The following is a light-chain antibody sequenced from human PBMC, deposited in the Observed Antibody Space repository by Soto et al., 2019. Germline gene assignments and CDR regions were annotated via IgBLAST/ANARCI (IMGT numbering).Light chain of an antibody. V-gene: IGKV3-20*01. J-gene: IGKJ1*01. CDR3: QQYGSSPRT. CDR2: GAS. CDR1: QSVSSN. Sequence: EIVLTQSPGTLSLSPGERATLSCRASQSVSSNLAWYQQKPGQAPRLLIYGASTRATGISDRFTGSGSGTDFTLTITTLEPEDFAVYYCQQYGSSPRTFGLGTKVDIK.